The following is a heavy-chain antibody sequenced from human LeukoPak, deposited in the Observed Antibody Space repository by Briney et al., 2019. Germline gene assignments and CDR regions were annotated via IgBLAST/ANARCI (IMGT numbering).Heavy chain of an antibody. CDR3: AREVKSGGYYDY. Sequence: GGSLRLSCAASGFTFSSYSMNWVRQAPGKGLEWVSSISSSSSYIYYADSVKGRFTISRDNAKNSLYLQMNSLRAEDTAVYYCAREVKSGGYYDYWGQGTLVTVSS. D-gene: IGHD3-22*01. CDR2: ISSSSSYI. V-gene: IGHV3-21*01. CDR1: GFTFSSYS. J-gene: IGHJ4*02.